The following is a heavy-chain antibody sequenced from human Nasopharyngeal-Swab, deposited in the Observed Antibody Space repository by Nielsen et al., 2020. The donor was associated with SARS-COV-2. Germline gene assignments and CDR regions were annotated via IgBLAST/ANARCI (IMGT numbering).Heavy chain of an antibody. Sequence: GGFLRLSCVASGFTYDDYAMHWVRQAPGKGLEWVSGITWNSGVAYTDSVKGRFTISRDNAKNSLYLQMNSLRAEDTAVYYCARDTPAMFAYWGQGTLVTVSS. V-gene: IGHV3-9*01. CDR1: GFTYDDYA. J-gene: IGHJ4*02. CDR2: ITWNSGV. CDR3: ARDTPAMFAY.